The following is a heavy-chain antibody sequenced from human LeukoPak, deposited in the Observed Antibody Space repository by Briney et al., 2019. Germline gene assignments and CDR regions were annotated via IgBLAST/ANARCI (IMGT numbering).Heavy chain of an antibody. CDR1: GYTFTSYA. D-gene: IGHD5-24*01. V-gene: IGHV7-4-1*02. Sequence: ASVKVSCKASGYTFTSYAMNWVRQAPGQGLEWMGWINTNTGNPTYAQGFTGRFVFSLDTSVSTAYLPISSLKAEDTAVYYCAREHLERWLQLYGMDVWGQGTTVTVSS. J-gene: IGHJ6*02. CDR2: INTNTGNP. CDR3: AREHLERWLQLYGMDV.